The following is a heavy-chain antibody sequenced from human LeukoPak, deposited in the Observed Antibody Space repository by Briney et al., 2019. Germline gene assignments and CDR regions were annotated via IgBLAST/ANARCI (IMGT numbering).Heavy chain of an antibody. D-gene: IGHD2-15*01. CDR3: ARVRCSAGTCSYFDY. CDR2: ISSGGTTI. V-gene: IGHV3-48*02. J-gene: IGHJ4*02. Sequence: GGSLRLSCAASGFTFNTSNMNWVRQAPGKGLEWVSYISSGGTTIYYADSVKGRFTISRDNAKNSLYLQMNSLIDEDTAVYYCARVRCSAGTCSYFDYWGQGTLVTVSS. CDR1: GFTFNTSN.